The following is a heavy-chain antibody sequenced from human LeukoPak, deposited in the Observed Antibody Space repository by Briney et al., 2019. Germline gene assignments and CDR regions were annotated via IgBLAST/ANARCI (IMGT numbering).Heavy chain of an antibody. D-gene: IGHD3-10*01. Sequence: PGGSLRLSCAASGFTFSSYWMSWVRQAPGKGLEWVANIKQDGSEKYYVDSVKGLFTISRDNAKNSLYLQMNSLRAEDTAVYYCARDRPPYGSGSYYNIWGQGTLVTVSS. CDR2: IKQDGSEK. CDR1: GFTFSSYW. V-gene: IGHV3-7*01. CDR3: ARDRPPYGSGSYYNI. J-gene: IGHJ4*02.